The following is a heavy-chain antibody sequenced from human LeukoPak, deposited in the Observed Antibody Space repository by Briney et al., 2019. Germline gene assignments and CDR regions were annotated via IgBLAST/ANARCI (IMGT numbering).Heavy chain of an antibody. CDR3: ARDGSHYYFDY. D-gene: IGHD3-10*01. CDR1: GGSISSSSYY. V-gene: IGHV4-39*07. J-gene: IGHJ4*02. Sequence: SETLSLTCTVSGGSISSSSYYWGWIRQPPGKGLEWIGSIYYSGSTYYNPSLKSRVTISVDTSKNQFSLKLSSVTAADTAVYYCARDGSHYYFDYWGQGTLVTVSS. CDR2: IYYSGST.